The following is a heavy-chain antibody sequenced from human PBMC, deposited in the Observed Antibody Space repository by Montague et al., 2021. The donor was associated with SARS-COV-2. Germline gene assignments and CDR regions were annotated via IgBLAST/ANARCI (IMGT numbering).Heavy chain of an antibody. Sequence: SETLSLTCTVSGGSISSYYWSWIRQPPGKGLEWIGYIYYSGSTNYNPSLKSRVTISVDTSKNQFSLKLSSVTAADTAVYYCARERGYCSGGSCYSGWFDPWGQGTLVTVPS. V-gene: IGHV4-59*12. J-gene: IGHJ5*02. CDR1: GGSISSYY. CDR2: IYYSGST. D-gene: IGHD2-15*01. CDR3: ARERGYCSGGSCYSGWFDP.